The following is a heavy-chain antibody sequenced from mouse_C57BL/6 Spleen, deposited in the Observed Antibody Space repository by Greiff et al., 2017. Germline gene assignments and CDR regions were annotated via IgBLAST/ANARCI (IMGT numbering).Heavy chain of an antibody. Sequence: QVQLQQPGAELVMPGASVKLSCKASGYTFTSYWMHWVKQRPGQGLEWIGEIDPSDSYTNYNQQFKGKSTLTGDKSSSTAYMQLSSLTSEDSAVYYCARSTVVADYAMDYWGQGTSVTVSS. V-gene: IGHV1-69*01. CDR3: ARSTVVADYAMDY. CDR2: IDPSDSYT. D-gene: IGHD1-1*01. CDR1: GYTFTSYW. J-gene: IGHJ4*01.